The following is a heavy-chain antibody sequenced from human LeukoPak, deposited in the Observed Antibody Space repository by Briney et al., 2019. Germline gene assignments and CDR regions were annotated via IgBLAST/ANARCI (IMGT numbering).Heavy chain of an antibody. CDR3: ARDSGSYFVPPDQLDY. D-gene: IGHD1-26*01. J-gene: IGHJ4*02. V-gene: IGHV1-2*02. Sequence: ASVKVSCKASGYTFTGYYMHWVRQAPGQGLEWMGWINPNSGDTNYAQEFQGRVTMTRDTSISTAYMELSRLRSDDTAVYYCARDSGSYFVPPDQLDYWGQGTLVTVSS. CDR1: GYTFTGYY. CDR2: INPNSGDT.